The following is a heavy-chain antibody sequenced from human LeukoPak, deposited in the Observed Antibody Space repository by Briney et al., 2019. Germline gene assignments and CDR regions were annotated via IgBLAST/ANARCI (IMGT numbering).Heavy chain of an antibody. Sequence: GGSLRLSCAASGFTFSSYSMNWVRQAPGKGPEWVSSISSSSSYIYYADSVKGRFTISRDNAKNSLYLQVNSLRAEDTAVYYCAREGCSSTSCYDYWGQGTLVTVSS. CDR2: ISSSSSYI. J-gene: IGHJ4*02. D-gene: IGHD2-2*01. CDR3: AREGCSSTSCYDY. V-gene: IGHV3-21*01. CDR1: GFTFSSYS.